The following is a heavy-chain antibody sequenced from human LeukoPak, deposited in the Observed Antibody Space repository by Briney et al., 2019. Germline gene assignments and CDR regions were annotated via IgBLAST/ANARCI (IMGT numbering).Heavy chain of an antibody. CDR2: ISSGSRTI. J-gene: IGHJ4*02. V-gene: IGHV3-48*01. D-gene: IGHD6-13*01. CDR1: GFTFRSYS. Sequence: PGGSLRLPCAASGFTFRSYSMNWVRQAPGKGLEWISYISSGSRTIFYGDSVKGRFTVSRDNAKNSLYLQMRSLRAEDTAVYYCARESISGYRDFDFWGQGTLVTVSS. CDR3: ARESISGYRDFDF.